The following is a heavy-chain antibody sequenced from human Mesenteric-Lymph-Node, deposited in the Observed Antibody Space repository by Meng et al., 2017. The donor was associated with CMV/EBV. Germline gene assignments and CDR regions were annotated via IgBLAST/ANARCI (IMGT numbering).Heavy chain of an antibody. CDR2: INDDGSGT. J-gene: IGHJ4*02. CDR1: GFTFSSYG. V-gene: IGHV3-74*01. D-gene: IGHD5-18*01. CDR3: ARESSGYGSDLDY. Sequence: GGSLRLSCAASGFTFSSYGMHWVRQAPGKGLVWVSRINDDGSGTIYADSVKGRFTISRDNAKNTLYLQLNSLRPEDTAVYYCARESSGYGSDLDYWGQGTLVTVSS.